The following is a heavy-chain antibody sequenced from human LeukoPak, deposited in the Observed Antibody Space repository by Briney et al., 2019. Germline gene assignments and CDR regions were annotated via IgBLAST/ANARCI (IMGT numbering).Heavy chain of an antibody. D-gene: IGHD6-6*01. CDR2: INPNSGGT. CDR3: ARDGLYSSSPGNWFDP. V-gene: IGHV1-2*02. Sequence: ALVKVSCKASGYTFTGYYMHWVRQAPGQGLEWMGWINPNSGGTNYAQKFQGRVTMTRDTSISTAYMELSRLRSDDTAVYYCARDGLYSSSPGNWFDPWGQGTLVTVSS. J-gene: IGHJ5*02. CDR1: GYTFTGYY.